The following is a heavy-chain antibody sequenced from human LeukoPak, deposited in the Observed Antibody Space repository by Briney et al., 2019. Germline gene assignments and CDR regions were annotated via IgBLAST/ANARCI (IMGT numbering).Heavy chain of an antibody. V-gene: IGHV3-30*03. D-gene: IGHD2/OR15-2a*01. J-gene: IGHJ4*02. CDR1: GFTFSSYG. Sequence: PGGSLRLSCAASGFTFSSYGMHWVRQAPGKGLEWVAVISYDGSNKYYADSVKGRFTISRDNAKNSLYLQMNSLRAEDTAVYYCARSGRQYGAFDYWGQGTLVTVSS. CDR3: ARSGRQYGAFDY. CDR2: ISYDGSNK.